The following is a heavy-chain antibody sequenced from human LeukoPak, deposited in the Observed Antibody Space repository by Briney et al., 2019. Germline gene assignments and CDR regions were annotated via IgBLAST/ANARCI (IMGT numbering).Heavy chain of an antibody. CDR2: ISGSGGST. Sequence: GGSLRLSCAASGFTFSSYAMSWVRQAPGKGLEWVSAISGSGGSTYYADSVKGRFTISRDNSKNTLYLQMNSLRAEDTAVYYCARDQYSSGWYGYWGQGTLVTVSS. CDR1: GFTFSSYA. J-gene: IGHJ4*02. D-gene: IGHD6-19*01. CDR3: ARDQYSSGWYGY. V-gene: IGHV3-23*01.